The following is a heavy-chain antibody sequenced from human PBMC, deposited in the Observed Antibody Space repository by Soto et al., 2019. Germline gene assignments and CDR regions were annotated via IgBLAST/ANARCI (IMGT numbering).Heavy chain of an antibody. V-gene: IGHV3-7*03. CDR2: IKQDGSEK. Sequence: GSLRLSCAASGFTFSSYWMSWVRQAPGKGLEWVANIKQDGSEKYYVDSVKGRFTISRDNAKNSLYLQMNSLRAEDTAVYYCARDLGDFWSGYSDYWGQGTLVTVSS. J-gene: IGHJ4*02. D-gene: IGHD3-3*01. CDR1: GFTFSSYW. CDR3: ARDLGDFWSGYSDY.